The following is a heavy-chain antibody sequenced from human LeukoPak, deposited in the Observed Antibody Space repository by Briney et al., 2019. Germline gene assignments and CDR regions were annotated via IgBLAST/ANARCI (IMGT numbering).Heavy chain of an antibody. CDR3: ARDPYGKYSFDY. D-gene: IGHD4-17*01. J-gene: IGHJ4*02. Sequence: GGSLRLSCAASGFILSGYAMNWVRQAPGKGLEWVAVMSYDGSEKYYADSVKGRFSISRDNSKNTLYLQMNSLTAEDTAVYYWARDPYGKYSFDYWGQGTLVSVSS. CDR1: GFILSGYA. V-gene: IGHV3-30*04. CDR2: MSYDGSEK.